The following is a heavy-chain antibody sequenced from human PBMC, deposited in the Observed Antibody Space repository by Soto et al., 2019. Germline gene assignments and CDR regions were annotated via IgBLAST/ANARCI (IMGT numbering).Heavy chain of an antibody. Sequence: EVQLVESGGGLVQPGGSLRLSCAASGFTFFAYWIHWVRQVPGKGLVWVSRINSDGSHTSYADSVRGRFTISRDNAKNTVYLQMNSLTAEDTAVYYCAKESDDGDYAGENWFDSWGQGSLGTVSA. CDR3: AKESDDGDYAGENWFDS. CDR2: INSDGSHT. V-gene: IGHV3-74*01. CDR1: GFTFFAYW. D-gene: IGHD4-17*01. J-gene: IGHJ5*01.